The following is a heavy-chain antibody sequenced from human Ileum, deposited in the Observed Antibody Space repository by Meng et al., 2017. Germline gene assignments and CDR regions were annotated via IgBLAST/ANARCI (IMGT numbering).Heavy chain of an antibody. V-gene: IGHV3-66*02. CDR2: IYSGGST. CDR1: GFNAISNC. CDR3: ASDSKVYYYGMDI. D-gene: IGHD3-22*01. J-gene: IGHJ6*02. Sequence: LKISCAATGFNAISNCMSWVRPAPGKGLGLVSVIYSGGSTYYADTVKGRFTISRDYSKNTLYLQMNSLRAEDTAVYYCASDSKVYYYGMDIWGQGTPVTVSS.